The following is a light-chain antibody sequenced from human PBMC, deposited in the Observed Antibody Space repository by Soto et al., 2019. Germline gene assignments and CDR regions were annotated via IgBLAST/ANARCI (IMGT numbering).Light chain of an antibody. Sequence: EIVLTQSPGTLSLSPGERATLSCRASQSVSSSYLAWYQQKPGQAPRLLIYGASSRATGIPYRFSGSVSGTDFTLTISRLEPEDFAVYYCQQYGSSSWTFGQGTQVEIK. CDR3: QQYGSSSWT. J-gene: IGKJ1*01. CDR1: QSVSSSY. CDR2: GAS. V-gene: IGKV3-20*01.